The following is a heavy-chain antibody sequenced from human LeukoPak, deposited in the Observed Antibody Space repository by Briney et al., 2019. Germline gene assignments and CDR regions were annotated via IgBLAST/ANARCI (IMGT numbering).Heavy chain of an antibody. CDR1: GFTFGSHA. CDR2: IFGSGGSP. Sequence: GGSLRLSCEAPGFTFGSHALSWVGQAPGKGLEWVAGIFGSGGSPHYADPVKGRFTISRDNSRNTVYLQINSLRAEDTAVYYCGKTTVGYSSGQKPAWPVDYWGQGTLVNVSS. V-gene: IGHV3-23*01. D-gene: IGHD5-18*01. J-gene: IGHJ4*02. CDR3: GKTTVGYSSGQKPAWPVDY.